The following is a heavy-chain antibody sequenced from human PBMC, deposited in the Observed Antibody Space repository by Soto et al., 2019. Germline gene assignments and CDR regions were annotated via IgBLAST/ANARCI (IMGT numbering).Heavy chain of an antibody. Sequence: GGSLRLSCAASGFTFSSYAMSWVRQAPGKGLEWVSAISGSGGSTYYADSVKGRFTISRDNAKNSLYLQMNSLRAEDTAVYYCARVLVGLYYGSGSYYGYYYYYGMDVWGQGTTVTVSS. D-gene: IGHD3-10*01. CDR2: ISGSGGST. J-gene: IGHJ6*02. V-gene: IGHV3-23*01. CDR3: ARVLVGLYYGSGSYYGYYYYYGMDV. CDR1: GFTFSSYA.